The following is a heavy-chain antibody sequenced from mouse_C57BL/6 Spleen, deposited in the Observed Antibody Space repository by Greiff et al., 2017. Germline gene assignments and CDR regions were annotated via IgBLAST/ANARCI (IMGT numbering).Heavy chain of an antibody. D-gene: IGHD1-1*01. V-gene: IGHV1-69*01. Sequence: QVQLQQPGAELVMPGASVKLSCKASGYTFTSYWMHWVKQRPGQGLEWIGEIDPSDSYTNYNQKFKGKSTLTVDKPSSTAYMQLSSLTSEDSAVDYCARDYGPCDYWGQGTTLTVSS. CDR3: ARDYGPCDY. CDR2: IDPSDSYT. J-gene: IGHJ2*01. CDR1: GYTFTSYW.